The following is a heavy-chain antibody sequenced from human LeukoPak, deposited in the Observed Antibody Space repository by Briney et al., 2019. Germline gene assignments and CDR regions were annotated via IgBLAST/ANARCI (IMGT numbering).Heavy chain of an antibody. CDR2: INPNSGGT. CDR3: ARSRYCSGGRCYSAPFDY. Sequence: ASVKVSCKASGYTFTGYYMHWVRQAPGQGLEWMGWINPNSGGTNYAQKFKGWVTMTRDTSISTAYMELSRLRSDDTAVYYCARSRYCSGGRCYSAPFDYWGQGTLVTVSS. CDR1: GYTFTGYY. D-gene: IGHD2-15*01. V-gene: IGHV1-2*04. J-gene: IGHJ4*02.